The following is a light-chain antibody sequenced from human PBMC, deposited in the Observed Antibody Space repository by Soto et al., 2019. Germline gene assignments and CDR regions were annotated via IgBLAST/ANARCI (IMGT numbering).Light chain of an antibody. V-gene: IGKV1-5*03. CDR3: QQSNNYPWT. J-gene: IGKJ1*01. CDR1: QSISSW. CDR2: EAS. Sequence: DIHMTQSPSSVSASVGDRVTITCRASQSISSWLAWYQQKPGKAPKLLIYEASNLESGVPSRFSGSGSGTEFTLTISSLQPDDFATYYCQQSNNYPWTFGQGTKVEIK.